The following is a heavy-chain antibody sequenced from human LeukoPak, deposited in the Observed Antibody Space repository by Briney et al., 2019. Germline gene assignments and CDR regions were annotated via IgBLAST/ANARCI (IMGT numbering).Heavy chain of an antibody. J-gene: IGHJ6*02. CDR2: INHSGST. D-gene: IGHD3-22*01. V-gene: IGHV4-34*01. CDR1: GVSFSGYY. Sequence: PSETLSLTCAVYGVSFSGYYWSWIRQPPGKGLEWIGEINHSGSTNYNPSLKSRVTISVDTSKNQFSLKLSSVTAADTAVYYCARLPAYYYYDSSGYYPPHYFYGMDVWGQGTTVTVSS. CDR3: ARLPAYYYYDSSGYYPPHYFYGMDV.